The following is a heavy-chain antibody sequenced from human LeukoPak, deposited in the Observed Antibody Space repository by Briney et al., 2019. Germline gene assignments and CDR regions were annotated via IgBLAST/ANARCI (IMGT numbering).Heavy chain of an antibody. J-gene: IGHJ6*02. CDR3: ARATIRYGMDV. Sequence: GGSLRLSCAASGFTFSSYSMNWVRQAPGKGLEWVSSISSSSSYIYYADSVKGRFTISRDNAKNSLYLQMNSLRAEDTAVHYCARATIRYGMDVWGQGTTVTVSS. CDR1: GFTFSSYS. CDR2: ISSSSSYI. D-gene: IGHD3-3*01. V-gene: IGHV3-21*01.